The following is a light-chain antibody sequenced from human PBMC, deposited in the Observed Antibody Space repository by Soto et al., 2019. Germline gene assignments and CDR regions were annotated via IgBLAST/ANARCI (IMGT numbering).Light chain of an antibody. CDR1: QGIDNY. CDR2: AAS. J-gene: IGKJ4*01. Sequence: DIQLTQSPSFLSASVGDRVTITCRASQGIDNYLAWYQQKPGKAPKLLIYAASTLQSGVPSRFTGSGSGTDFTLTISSLQPEDAATYYCQKCKVAPFTFGGGTKVDIK. CDR3: QKCKVAPFT. V-gene: IGKV1-27*01.